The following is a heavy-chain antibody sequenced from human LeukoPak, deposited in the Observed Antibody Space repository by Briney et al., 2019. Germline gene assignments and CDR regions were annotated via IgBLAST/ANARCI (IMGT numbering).Heavy chain of an antibody. CDR2: ISGGST. J-gene: IGHJ4*02. CDR3: ARGLYYYDSSGYGY. Sequence: GGSLRLSCAAPGFTFSRSGMSWVRQAPGKGLEWVSSISGGSTYYADSRKGRFTISRDNSKNTLHLQMNSLRAEDTAVYYCARGLYYYDSSGYGYWGQGTLVTVSS. V-gene: IGHV3-38-3*01. D-gene: IGHD3-22*01. CDR1: GFTFSRSG.